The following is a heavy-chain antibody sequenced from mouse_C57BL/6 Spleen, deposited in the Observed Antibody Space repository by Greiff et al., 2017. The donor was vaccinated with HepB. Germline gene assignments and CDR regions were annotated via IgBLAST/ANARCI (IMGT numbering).Heavy chain of an antibody. V-gene: IGHV1-50*01. CDR1: GYTFTSYW. Sequence: QVQLQQPGAELVKPGASVKLSCKASGYTFTSYWMQWVKQRPGQGLEWIGEIDPSDSYTNYNQKFKGKATLTVDTSSSTAYMQLSSLTSEDSAVYYCATYYSNYYWGQGTLVTVSA. D-gene: IGHD2-5*01. CDR3: ATYYSNYY. J-gene: IGHJ3*01. CDR2: IDPSDSYT.